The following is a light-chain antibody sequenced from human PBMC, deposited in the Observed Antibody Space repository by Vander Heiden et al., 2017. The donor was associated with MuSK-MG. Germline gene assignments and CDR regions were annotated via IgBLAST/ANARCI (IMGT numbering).Light chain of an antibody. CDR2: AAS. CDR1: QSISSY. Sequence: DIQMTQSQSSLSASVGDRVPITCRASQSISSYLNWYQQKPGKAPKLLIYAASSLLSGVPSRFSGSGSGTDFTLTIISLQPEDFATYYCQQRDSTPFTFGRGTKVDIK. J-gene: IGKJ3*01. CDR3: QQRDSTPFT. V-gene: IGKV1-39*01.